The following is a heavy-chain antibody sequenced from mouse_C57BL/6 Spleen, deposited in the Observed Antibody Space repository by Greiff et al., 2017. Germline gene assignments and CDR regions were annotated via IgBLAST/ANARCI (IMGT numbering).Heavy chain of an antibody. V-gene: IGHV1-85*01. CDR2: IYPRDGST. CDR3: AREAAAGDYAMDY. J-gene: IGHJ4*01. CDR1: GYTFTSYE. Sequence: QVQLKESGPELVKPGASVKLSCKASGYTFTSYEINWVKQRPGQGLEWIGLIYPRDGSTKYNEKFKGKATLTVDTSSSTAYMELHSLTSEDSAVYFCAREAAAGDYAMDYWGQGTSVTVSS. D-gene: IGHD6-1*01.